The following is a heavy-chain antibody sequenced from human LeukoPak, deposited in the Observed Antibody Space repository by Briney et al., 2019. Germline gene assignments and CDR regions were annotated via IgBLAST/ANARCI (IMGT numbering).Heavy chain of an antibody. CDR3: AKQDIRSSAWYD. V-gene: IGHV3-23*01. CDR2: ISDSGGST. J-gene: IGHJ4*02. CDR1: GFTFSSYA. Sequence: PGGSLRLSCADSGFTFSSYAMSCVRQAPGQGLEWVSAISDSGGSTYYADSVKGRFTISRDNSKNTLYLQMNSLRAEDTAVYYCAKQDIRSSAWYDWGQGTLVTVSS. D-gene: IGHD6-19*01.